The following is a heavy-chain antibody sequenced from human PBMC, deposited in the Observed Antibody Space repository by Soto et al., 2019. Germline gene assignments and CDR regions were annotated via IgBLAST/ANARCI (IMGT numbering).Heavy chain of an antibody. V-gene: IGHV4-31*03. D-gene: IGHD6-6*01. J-gene: IGHJ5*02. CDR3: ARDRMGGSSNWIDP. CDR1: GGFISSSGYY. CDR2: IYYSGST. Sequence: SETLCLTCTVSGGFISSSGYYWSWIRQHPGKGLEWIGYIYYSGSTYYNPSLKSRVTISVDTSKNQFSLKLSSVTAADTAVYYCARDRMGGSSNWIDPWGQGTLVSGSS.